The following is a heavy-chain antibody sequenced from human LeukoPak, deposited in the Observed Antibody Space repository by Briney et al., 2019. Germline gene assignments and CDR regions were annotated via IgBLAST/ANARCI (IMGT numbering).Heavy chain of an antibody. Sequence: ASGKVSVKASGSTVTGYYMHWGRQAPGQGLEWMGWINPNSGGTNYEKKFQRRVTMTRDTAIRTRYIWLSRLRDADTAEYFCARAKWDGYQHYGLDVWGQGTPVSVSS. CDR1: GSTVTGYY. CDR2: INPNSGGT. D-gene: IGHD6-25*01. V-gene: IGHV1-2*02. J-gene: IGHJ6*02. CDR3: ARAKWDGYQHYGLDV.